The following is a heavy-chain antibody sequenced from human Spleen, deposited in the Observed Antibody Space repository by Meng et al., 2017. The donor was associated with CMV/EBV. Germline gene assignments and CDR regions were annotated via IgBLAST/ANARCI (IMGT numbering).Heavy chain of an antibody. V-gene: IGHV1-18*01. D-gene: IGHD6-13*01. J-gene: IGHJ1*01. Sequence: SGYTFTSYGMSWLRQATGQGLEWMGWISAYNGNTIYAQEVQGRVTMTTDASTNTAYLELRSLRSDDTAIYYCARDQQLIPAEYFQHWGPGTLVTVSS. CDR3: ARDQQLIPAEYFQH. CDR1: GYTFTSYG. CDR2: ISAYNGNT.